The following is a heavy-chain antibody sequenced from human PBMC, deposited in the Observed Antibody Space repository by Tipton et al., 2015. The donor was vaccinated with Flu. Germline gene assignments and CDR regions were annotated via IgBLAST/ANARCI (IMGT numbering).Heavy chain of an antibody. J-gene: IGHJ4*02. CDR3: ARQKGGISSGYYYYFDY. CDR1: GGSISSYY. D-gene: IGHD3-22*01. CDR2: IYYSGNT. V-gene: IGHV4-59*08. Sequence: TLSLTCTVSGGSISSYYWSWIRQPPGKRLEWIGDIYYSGNTKYNPSLKSRVTISLDTSKKRFSLKLSSVTAADTAVYYCARQKGGISSGYYYYFDYWGQGTLVTVSS.